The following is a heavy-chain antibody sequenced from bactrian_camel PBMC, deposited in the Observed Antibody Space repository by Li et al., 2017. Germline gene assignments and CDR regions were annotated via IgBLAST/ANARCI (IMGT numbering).Heavy chain of an antibody. D-gene: IGHD6*01. CDR3: VTDWDGNSWIDFGV. CDR1: GVAFDDSS. V-gene: IGHV3S66*01. CDR2: INSDGRT. J-gene: IGHJ6*01. Sequence: VQLVESGGGSVQAGETLRLSCTASGVAFDDSSMGWYRQVPGNECEMVAFINSDGRTVYADSVKGRFTSSRDNAKNTVYLQMVSLKPDDTAVYYCVTDWDGNSWIDFGVWGQGTQVTVS.